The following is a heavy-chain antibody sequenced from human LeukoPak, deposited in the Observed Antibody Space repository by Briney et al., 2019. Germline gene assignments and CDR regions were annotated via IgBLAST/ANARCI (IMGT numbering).Heavy chain of an antibody. D-gene: IGHD2-15*01. J-gene: IGHJ4*02. CDR2: ISGSGGST. V-gene: IGHV3-23*01. Sequence: GGSLTLSCQASGFTFYMYAMSWVRQAPGKGLEWVSTISGSGGSTYYADSVKGRFTISRDNSKNTLYLQMNSLRAGDTAVYHCAKQGYCSGGSCYPWYFDYWGQGALVTVSS. CDR1: GFTFYMYA. CDR3: AKQGYCSGGSCYPWYFDY.